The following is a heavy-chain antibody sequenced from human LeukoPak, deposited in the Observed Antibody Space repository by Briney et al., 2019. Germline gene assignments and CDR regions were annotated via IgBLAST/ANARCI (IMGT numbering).Heavy chain of an antibody. V-gene: IGHV3-30*02. J-gene: IGHJ4*02. Sequence: TGGSLRLSCAASGFTFSSYGMHWVRQAPGKGLDWVAFIHHDGSNKYYADSVRGRFTISRDNSKNTLYLQMNSLRAEDTAVYYCAKVPPYYYDSSGYPADDYWGQGTLVTVSS. D-gene: IGHD3-22*01. CDR3: AKVPPYYYDSSGYPADDY. CDR1: GFTFSSYG. CDR2: IHHDGSNK.